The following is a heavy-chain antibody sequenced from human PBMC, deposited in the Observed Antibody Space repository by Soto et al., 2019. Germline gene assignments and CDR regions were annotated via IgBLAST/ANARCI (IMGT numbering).Heavy chain of an antibody. CDR3: ARSSGYDLDYYYGMDV. J-gene: IGHJ6*02. Sequence: QVQLVQSGAEVKKPGASVKVSCKASGYIFTNYGITWVRQAPGQGLEWMGWVSAYNGNTNYAQKLQGRVTMTTDTRTTXAYMELRSLRSDDTAVYYCARSSGYDLDYYYGMDVWGQGTTVTVSS. D-gene: IGHD5-12*01. V-gene: IGHV1-18*01. CDR2: VSAYNGNT. CDR1: GYIFTNYG.